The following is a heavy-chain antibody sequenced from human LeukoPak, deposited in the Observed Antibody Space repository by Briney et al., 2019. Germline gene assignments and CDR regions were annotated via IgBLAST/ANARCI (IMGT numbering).Heavy chain of an antibody. D-gene: IGHD3-22*01. Sequence: GGSLRLSCVASGFSFEDFGMSWVRQAPGQGLEWVSGINWSGETTSYAASVEGRFTISRDNAKNSLYLQMNSLRAEDTAVYYCARDYYDSSGYCFDYWGQGTLVTVSS. V-gene: IGHV3-20*04. CDR3: ARDYYDSSGYCFDY. CDR1: GFSFEDFG. CDR2: INWSGETT. J-gene: IGHJ4*02.